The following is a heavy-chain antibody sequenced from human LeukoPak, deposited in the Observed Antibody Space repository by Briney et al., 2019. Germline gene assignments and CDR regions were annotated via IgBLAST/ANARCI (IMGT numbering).Heavy chain of an antibody. CDR3: ARLTAAAGKVFDY. CDR1: GGSISSSSYY. CDR2: IYYSGST. J-gene: IGHJ4*02. Sequence: SETLSLTCTVSGGSISSSSYYWGWLRQPPGKGLEWLGIIYYSGSTYYNPSLKSRVTISVDTSKNQFSLKLSSVTAADTAVYYCARLTAAAGKVFDYWGQGTLVTVSS. D-gene: IGHD6-13*01. V-gene: IGHV4-39*01.